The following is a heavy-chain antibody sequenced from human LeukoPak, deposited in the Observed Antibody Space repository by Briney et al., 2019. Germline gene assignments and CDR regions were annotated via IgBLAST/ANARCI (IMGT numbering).Heavy chain of an antibody. CDR1: GGSFSGYS. V-gene: IGHV4-34*01. CDR3: ARCDSGGWFFDS. Sequence: LETLSLTCAVSGGSFSGYSWNWIRQPPGKGLEWIGEINQSGSTKYNPSLKSRVTISIDTSKSQFSMRLNSVTAADTALYYCARCDSGGWFFDSWGQGALVTVSS. D-gene: IGHD6-19*01. J-gene: IGHJ5*01. CDR2: INQSGST.